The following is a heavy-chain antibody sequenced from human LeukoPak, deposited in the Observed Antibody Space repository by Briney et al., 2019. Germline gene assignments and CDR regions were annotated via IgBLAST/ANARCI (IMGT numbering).Heavy chain of an antibody. D-gene: IGHD3-10*01. J-gene: IGHJ4*02. CDR2: IYSPGGT. V-gene: IGHV3-53*01. CDR1: GFTVNRHY. Sequence: GGSLRLSCAASGFTVNRHYMSWVRQAPGKGLEWVSIIYSPGGTYYADSVKGRFTISRDNAKNSLYLQMNSLRVEDTAVYYCARAEGSGSSFDYWGQGTLVTVSS. CDR3: ARAEGSGSSFDY.